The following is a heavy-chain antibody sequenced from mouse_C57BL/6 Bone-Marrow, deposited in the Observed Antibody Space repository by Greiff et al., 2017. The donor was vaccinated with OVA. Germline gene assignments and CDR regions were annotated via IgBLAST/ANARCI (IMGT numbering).Heavy chain of an antibody. V-gene: IGHV5-9*01. CDR1: GLTFSSYT. CDR2: ISGGGGNT. Sequence: EVKLVESGGGLVKPGGSLKLSCAASGLTFSSYTMSWVRQTPEKRLEWVATISGGGGNTYYPDSVKGRFTISIDNAKNTLYLQMSSLRSEDTALYYCARHDTLDYWGQGTTLTVSS. CDR3: ARHDTLDY. J-gene: IGHJ2*01.